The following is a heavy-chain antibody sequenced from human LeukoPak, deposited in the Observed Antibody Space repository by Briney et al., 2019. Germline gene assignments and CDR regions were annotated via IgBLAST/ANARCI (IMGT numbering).Heavy chain of an antibody. CDR2: INSDGSST. V-gene: IGHV3-74*01. Sequence: GGSLRLSCAASGFTFSSYWMHWVRQAPGKGLVWVSRINSDGSSTSYADSVKGRFTISRDNAKNTLYLQMNSLRAEDTAVYYCAKEMSTYYDFWSGEPFDYWGQGTLVTVSS. D-gene: IGHD3-3*01. CDR1: GFTFSSYW. J-gene: IGHJ4*02. CDR3: AKEMSTYYDFWSGEPFDY.